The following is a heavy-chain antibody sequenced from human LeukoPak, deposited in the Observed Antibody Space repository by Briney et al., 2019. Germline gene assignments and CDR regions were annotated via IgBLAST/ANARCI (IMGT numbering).Heavy chain of an antibody. Sequence: ASVKVSCTASGYTFTDYYLHWVRQAPGQGLEWMGWINPNGGGTNYAHNFQGRVTMTRDTSISTTYMELRSLRSDDTAVYYCAKSMSGGLGFFQSWGQGTLVTVSS. J-gene: IGHJ1*01. CDR3: AKSMSGGLGFFQS. CDR1: GYTFTDYY. CDR2: INPNGGGT. V-gene: IGHV1-2*02. D-gene: IGHD2-15*01.